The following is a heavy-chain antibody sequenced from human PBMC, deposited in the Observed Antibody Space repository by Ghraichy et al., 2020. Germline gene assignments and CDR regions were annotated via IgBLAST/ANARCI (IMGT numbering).Heavy chain of an antibody. CDR3: ARGGSGDYGDYYYYYGMDV. D-gene: IGHD4-17*01. J-gene: IGHJ6*02. Sequence: SETLSLTCTVSGGSVSSGSYYWSWIRQPPGKGLEWIGYIYYSGSTNYNPSLKSRVTISVDTSKNQFSLKLSSVTAADTAGYYCARGGSGDYGDYYYYYGMDVWGQGTTVTVSS. CDR1: GGSVSSGSYY. V-gene: IGHV4-61*01. CDR2: IYYSGST.